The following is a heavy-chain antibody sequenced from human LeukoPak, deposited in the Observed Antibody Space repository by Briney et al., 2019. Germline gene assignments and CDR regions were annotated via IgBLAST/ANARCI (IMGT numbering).Heavy chain of an antibody. CDR1: GGSISSGDYY. CDR2: IYYSGST. Sequence: SETLSLTCTVSGGSISSGDYYWSWIRQPPGKGLEWIGYIYYSGSTYYNPSLKSRVTISVDTSKNQFSLKLSPVTAADTAVYYCAREVAAAGMSDYWGQGTLVTVSS. D-gene: IGHD6-13*01. CDR3: AREVAAAGMSDY. J-gene: IGHJ4*02. V-gene: IGHV4-30-4*01.